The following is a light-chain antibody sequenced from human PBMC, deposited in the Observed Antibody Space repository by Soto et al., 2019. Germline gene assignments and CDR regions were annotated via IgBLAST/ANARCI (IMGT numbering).Light chain of an antibody. CDR2: DVS. V-gene: IGLV2-11*01. CDR3: CSYAGSYTLGV. CDR1: SSDVGGYNY. Sequence: QSALTQPRSVSGSPGQSVTISCTGTSSDVGGYNYVSWYQQHPGKAPKLMIYDVSKRPSGVPDRFSGSKSGNTASLTISGLQAEDEADYYCCSYAGSYTLGVFGGGTKHRP. J-gene: IGLJ3*02.